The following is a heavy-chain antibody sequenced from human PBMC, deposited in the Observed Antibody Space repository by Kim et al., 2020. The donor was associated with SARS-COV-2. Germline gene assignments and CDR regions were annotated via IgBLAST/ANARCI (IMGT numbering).Heavy chain of an antibody. V-gene: IGHV1-3*01. Sequence: ASVKVSCKASGYTFTSYAMHWVRQAPGQRLEWMGWINAGNGNTKYSQKFQGRVTITRDTSASTAYMELSSLRSEDTAVYYCARVKRSVTTEGGDYWGQGTLVTVSS. J-gene: IGHJ4*02. D-gene: IGHD4-17*01. CDR1: GYTFTSYA. CDR2: INAGNGNT. CDR3: ARVKRSVTTEGGDY.